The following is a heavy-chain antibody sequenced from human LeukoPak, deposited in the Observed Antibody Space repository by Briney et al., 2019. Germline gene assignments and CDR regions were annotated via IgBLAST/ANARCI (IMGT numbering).Heavy chain of an antibody. V-gene: IGHV1-18*01. CDR2: ISGYNGYT. Sequence: ASVKVSCKASGYTFTNYGVSWVRQAPGQGLEWMGWISGYNGYTNYAQKFQFRATMTTDTSTSTAYMELRSLTSDDTAVYYCATETTVVTDAFDIWGQGTMVTVSS. J-gene: IGHJ3*02. CDR1: GYTFTNYG. CDR3: ATETTVVTDAFDI. D-gene: IGHD4-23*01.